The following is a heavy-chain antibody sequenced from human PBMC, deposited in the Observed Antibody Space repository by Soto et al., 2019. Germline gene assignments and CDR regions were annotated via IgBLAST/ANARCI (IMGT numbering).Heavy chain of an antibody. Sequence: QAQLVQSGGEVKKPGASVKVSCRASGYAFTSYGYAWVRQAPGQGLEWMGWIGAYNGDTNYAQKFQDRGTLTTDTSTTTVHMELRNLGSDDTAVYYCARSGAYCTSITCLFDSFWGLGTLVTVSS. CDR1: GYAFTSYG. CDR2: IGAYNGDT. J-gene: IGHJ4*02. V-gene: IGHV1-18*01. D-gene: IGHD2-8*01. CDR3: ARSGAYCTSITCLFDSF.